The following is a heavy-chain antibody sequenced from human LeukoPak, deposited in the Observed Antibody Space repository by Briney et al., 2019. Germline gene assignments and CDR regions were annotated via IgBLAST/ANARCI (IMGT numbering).Heavy chain of an antibody. J-gene: IGHJ4*02. V-gene: IGHV3-23*01. Sequence: HSGGTLRLSCAASGFTFSNYGMSWVRQAPGKGLEWVSGISGSGGTTYYADSVKGRFTISRDNAKNSLYLQMNSLRVEDTAVYYCARDPRTVRIWGQGTLVTVSS. D-gene: IGHD1-1*01. CDR3: ARDPRTVRI. CDR2: ISGSGGTT. CDR1: GFTFSNYG.